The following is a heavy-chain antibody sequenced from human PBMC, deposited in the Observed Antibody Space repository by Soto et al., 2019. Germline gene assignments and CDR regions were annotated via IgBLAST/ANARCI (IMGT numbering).Heavy chain of an antibody. CDR3: VGVGRYGGDVEA. D-gene: IGHD5-18*01. J-gene: IGHJ5*02. CDR1: EFSFRSYW. V-gene: IGHV3-7*01. CDR2: INEDGSQK. Sequence: GGSLRLSCAASEFSFRSYWKTWVRQAPGKGLEWGALINEDGSQKYYVGSVKGRFIISRDNAKDSVYMQMDSLRAGDTAVYFCVGVGRYGGDVEAWGQALRATVPS.